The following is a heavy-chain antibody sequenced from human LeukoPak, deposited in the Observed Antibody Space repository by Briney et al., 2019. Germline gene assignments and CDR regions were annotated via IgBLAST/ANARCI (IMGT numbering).Heavy chain of an antibody. CDR1: GGSISSYY. Sequence: SETLTLTCTVSGGSISSYYWSWIRQPPGKGLEWIGYIYYSGSTNYNPSLKSRVTISVDTSKNQFSLKLSSVTAADTAVYYCARGLPSAFDIWGQGTMVTVSS. CDR2: IYYSGST. CDR3: ARGLPSAFDI. J-gene: IGHJ3*02. V-gene: IGHV4-59*01.